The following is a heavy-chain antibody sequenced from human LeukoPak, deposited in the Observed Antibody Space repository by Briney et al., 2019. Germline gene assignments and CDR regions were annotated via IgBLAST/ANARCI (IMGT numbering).Heavy chain of an antibody. J-gene: IGHJ6*02. CDR1: GFTFSSYS. Sequence: GGSLRLSCAASGFTFSSYSMNWVRQAPGKGLEWVSYISSSSSTIYYADSVKGRFTISRDNAKNSLYLQMSSLRAEDTAVYYCARDRREGFDCSSTSCPYYYSGMDVWGQGTTVTVSS. D-gene: IGHD2-2*01. V-gene: IGHV3-48*01. CDR2: ISSSSSTI. CDR3: ARDRREGFDCSSTSCPYYYSGMDV.